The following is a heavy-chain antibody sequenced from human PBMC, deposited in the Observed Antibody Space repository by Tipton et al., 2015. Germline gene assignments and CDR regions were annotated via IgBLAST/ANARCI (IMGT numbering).Heavy chain of an antibody. CDR3: TLTNWFDP. CDR1: GFTFSNYW. V-gene: IGHV3-7*01. CDR2: INSDASEK. Sequence: GSLRLSCSASGFTFSNYWMSWVRQAPGKGLEWVANINSDASEKYYVDSVKGRFTISRDNAKNSLYLHIDRLRVEDTALYYCTLTNWFDPWGQGTLVTVSS. J-gene: IGHJ5*02.